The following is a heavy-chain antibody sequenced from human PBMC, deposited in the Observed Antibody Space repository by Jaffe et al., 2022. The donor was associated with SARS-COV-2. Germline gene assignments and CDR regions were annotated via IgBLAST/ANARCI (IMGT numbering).Heavy chain of an antibody. CDR1: GGSISSGSYY. CDR3: ARELSVGRFDP. V-gene: IGHV4-61*02. Sequence: QVQLQESGPGLVKPSQTLSLTCTVSGGSISSGSYYWSWIRQPAGKGLEWIGRIYTSGSTNYNPSLKSRVTISVDTSKNQFSLKLSSVTAADTAVYYCARELSVGRFDPWGQGTLVTVSS. J-gene: IGHJ5*02. D-gene: IGHD3-16*02. CDR2: IYTSGST.